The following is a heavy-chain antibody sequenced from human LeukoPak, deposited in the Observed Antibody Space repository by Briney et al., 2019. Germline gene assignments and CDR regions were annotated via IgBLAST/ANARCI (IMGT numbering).Heavy chain of an antibody. J-gene: IGHJ4*02. D-gene: IGHD3-3*01. CDR2: IKSDGGLT. CDR3: ARDASAYY. Sequence: GGSLRLSCAASGFTFSDYWMHWVRQAPGKGLVWVSRIKSDGGLTNYADSVKGRFTISRDNAKRSLYLQMDSLRAEDTAVYYCARDASAYYWGQGTLVTVSS. V-gene: IGHV3-74*01. CDR1: GFTFSDYW.